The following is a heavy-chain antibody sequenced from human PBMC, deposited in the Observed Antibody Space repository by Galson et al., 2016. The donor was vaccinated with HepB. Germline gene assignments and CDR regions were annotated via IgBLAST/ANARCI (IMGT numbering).Heavy chain of an antibody. CDR2: IYWADDK. J-gene: IGHJ4*02. CDR3: TRGVWSGYYFNV. D-gene: IGHD3-3*01. CDR1: GFSLRTRGMC. V-gene: IGHV2-5*08. Sequence: PALVTPTQTLTLTCTISGFSLRTRGMCVTWIRQPPGKALEWLAIIYWADDKRYTPSLRSRLSITTDTSKNQVVLTIPNMDPVDTATYFCTRGVWSGYYFNVWGQGILVTVSS.